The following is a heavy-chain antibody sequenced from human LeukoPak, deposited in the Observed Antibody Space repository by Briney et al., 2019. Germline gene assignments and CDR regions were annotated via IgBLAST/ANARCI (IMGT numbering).Heavy chain of an antibody. Sequence: PSETLSLTCTVSGGSISSGDYYWSWIRQPPGKGLEWIGYIYNNGRTYYNPSLKSRVTISVDTSKNLFSLKVSSVTAADAAVYYCARGRSSSWSSFDYWGQGTPVTVSS. J-gene: IGHJ4*02. CDR2: IYNNGRT. CDR3: ARGRSSSWSSFDY. D-gene: IGHD6-13*01. V-gene: IGHV4-30-4*01. CDR1: GGSISSGDYY.